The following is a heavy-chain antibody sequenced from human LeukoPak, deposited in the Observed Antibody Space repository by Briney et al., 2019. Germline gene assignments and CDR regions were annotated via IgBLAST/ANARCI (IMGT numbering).Heavy chain of an antibody. J-gene: IGHJ5*02. CDR3: ARGSTSPFGP. V-gene: IGHV4-59*01. CDR2: VYRDGTT. Sequence: SETLSLTCTVSGVSISSYYWSWIRQSPGKGLEWIGYVYRDGTTIYDPSLKSRVTMSMDTSKNQFSLSLRSVTAADTALYYCARGSTSPFGPWGQGTLVTVSS. CDR1: GVSISSYY. D-gene: IGHD2-2*01.